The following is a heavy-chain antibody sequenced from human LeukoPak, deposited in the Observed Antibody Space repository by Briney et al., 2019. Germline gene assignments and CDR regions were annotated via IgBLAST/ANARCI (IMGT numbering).Heavy chain of an antibody. V-gene: IGHV1-8*03. CDR2: MNPNT. CDR3: ARRKYSAYDLFDY. Sequence: ASVKVSCKASGYTFTSYYMHWVRQAPGQGLEWMGWMNPNTGYAQKFQGRVTITRNTSISTAYMELSSLRSEDTAVYYCARRKYSAYDLFDYWGQGTLVTVSS. D-gene: IGHD5-12*01. CDR1: GYTFTSYY. J-gene: IGHJ4*02.